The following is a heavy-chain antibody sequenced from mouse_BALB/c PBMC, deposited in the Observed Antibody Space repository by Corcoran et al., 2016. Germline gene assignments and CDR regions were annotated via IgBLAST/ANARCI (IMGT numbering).Heavy chain of an antibody. CDR1: GYSITSGYY. Sequence: DGQLQESGPGLVKPSQSLSLTCSVTGYSITSGYYWNWLRQFPGNKLEWMGYISYDGSNNYNPSLKNRISITRDTSKNQFFLKLNSVTTEDTATYYCATLLRSFDYWGQGTTLTVSS. CDR2: ISYDGSN. J-gene: IGHJ2*01. D-gene: IGHD1-1*01. CDR3: ATLLRSFDY. V-gene: IGHV3-6*02.